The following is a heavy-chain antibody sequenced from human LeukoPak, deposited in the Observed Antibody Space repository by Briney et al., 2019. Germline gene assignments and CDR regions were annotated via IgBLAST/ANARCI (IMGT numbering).Heavy chain of an antibody. V-gene: IGHV4-39*01. Sequence: PSETLSLTCTVSGGSISSSSYCWGWIRQPPGKGLEWIGIIYYSESTYYSPSLKSRVTISIDTSKNQFSLKLSSVTAADMAVYHCARRLAAPGRHFDYWGQGTLVTVSS. J-gene: IGHJ4*02. CDR2: IYYSEST. CDR3: ARRLAAPGRHFDY. CDR1: GGSISSSSYC. D-gene: IGHD6-13*01.